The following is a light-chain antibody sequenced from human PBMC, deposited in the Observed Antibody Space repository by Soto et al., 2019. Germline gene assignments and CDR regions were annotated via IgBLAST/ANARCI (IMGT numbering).Light chain of an antibody. Sequence: QSALTQPPSVSGSPGQSVTISCTGTSTDFVSYNRVSWYQQPPGTAPKLIIYEASNRPSGVPDRFSGSKSGNTASLTISGLQDADEADYSCSLYKSENTYVFGTGTKVTV. CDR3: SLYKSENTYV. CDR1: STDFVSYNR. V-gene: IGLV2-18*01. CDR2: EAS. J-gene: IGLJ1*01.